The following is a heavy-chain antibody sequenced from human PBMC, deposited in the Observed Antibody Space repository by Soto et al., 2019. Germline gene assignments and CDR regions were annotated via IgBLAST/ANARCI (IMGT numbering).Heavy chain of an antibody. Sequence: SVNASCKVSGGTCSSYAYSWVRQAPGQRLEWMGGIIPIFGTANYAQKFQGRVTITADESTSTAYMELSSLRSEDTAVYYCATRGPLAYCGGDCYYNFDYWGQGTLVTVSS. CDR1: GGTCSSYA. CDR2: IIPIFGTA. CDR3: ATRGPLAYCGGDCYYNFDY. V-gene: IGHV1-69*13. J-gene: IGHJ4*02. D-gene: IGHD2-21*02.